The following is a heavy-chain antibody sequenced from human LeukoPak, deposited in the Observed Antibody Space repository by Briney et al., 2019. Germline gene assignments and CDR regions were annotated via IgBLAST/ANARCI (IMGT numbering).Heavy chain of an antibody. CDR3: ASILSLQLWLHQ. V-gene: IGHV1-69*01. J-gene: IGHJ4*02. CDR1: GGTFSSYA. Sequence: ASVKVSCKASGGTFSSYAISWVRQAPGQGLEWMGGIIPIFGTANYAQKFQGRVTITADESTSTAYMELSSLRSEDTAVYYYASILSLQLWLHQWGQGTLVTVSS. D-gene: IGHD5-18*01. CDR2: IIPIFGTA.